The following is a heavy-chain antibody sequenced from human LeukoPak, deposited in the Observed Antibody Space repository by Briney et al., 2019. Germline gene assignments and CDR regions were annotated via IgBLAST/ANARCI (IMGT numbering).Heavy chain of an antibody. CDR1: GFTFSSYA. D-gene: IGHD1-26*01. J-gene: IGHJ4*02. CDR2: ISGSGGST. Sequence: GGSLRLSCAASGFTFSSYAMRWVRQAPGRGLEWVSAISGSGGSTYYADSVKGRFTISRDNSKDTLYLQMTSLRAEDRAVYYCAKVGVYSGSYFAYWGQGTLVTVSS. V-gene: IGHV3-23*01. CDR3: AKVGVYSGSYFAY.